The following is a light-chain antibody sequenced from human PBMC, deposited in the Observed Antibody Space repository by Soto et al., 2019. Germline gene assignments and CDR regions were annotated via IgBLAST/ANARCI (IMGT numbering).Light chain of an antibody. CDR1: QSISRW. CDR2: EAS. Sequence: MTQSPSTLSASVGDRVTITCRASQSISRWLAWYQQKPGTAPKLLIYEASTLESGVPSRFSGSRSGTEFTLTVSSLQPDDFATYYCQQYNDSFPYTFGQGTKVDIK. CDR3: QQYNDSFPYT. V-gene: IGKV1-5*03. J-gene: IGKJ2*01.